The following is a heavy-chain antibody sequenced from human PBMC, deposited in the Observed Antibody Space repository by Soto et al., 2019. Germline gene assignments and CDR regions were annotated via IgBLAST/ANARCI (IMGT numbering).Heavy chain of an antibody. CDR3: VHHVTGGSFDV. Sequence: QITLKESGPTVVKPTQTLTLTCTFSGFSLTTNGVGVGWIRQPPGKALEWLALIYWDDDKRYSPTLKSRRAITKHISKNQVVLTLTDVDPVDAATYFCVHHVTGGSFDVWGQGSRVTVSS. CDR2: IYWDDDK. CDR1: GFSLTTNGVG. J-gene: IGHJ3*01. D-gene: IGHD4-4*01. V-gene: IGHV2-5*02.